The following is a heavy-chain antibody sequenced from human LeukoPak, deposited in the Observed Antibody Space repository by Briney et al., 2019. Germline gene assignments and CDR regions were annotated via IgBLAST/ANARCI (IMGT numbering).Heavy chain of an antibody. CDR2: IIPISGAA. Sequence: ASVKVSCKAVGDTFSIYGISWVRQAPGQGLEWMGGIIPISGAAEYAQKFQGRVTITADEPTTTAYMELTSLTSDDTAVYYCARFPADSWGQGTLVTVSS. CDR1: GDTFSIYG. V-gene: IGHV1-69*01. J-gene: IGHJ5*01. CDR3: ARFPADS.